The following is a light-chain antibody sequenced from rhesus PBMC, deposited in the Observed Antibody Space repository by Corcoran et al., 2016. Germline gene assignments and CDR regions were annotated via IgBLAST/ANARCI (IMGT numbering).Light chain of an antibody. Sequence: DIQMTQSPSSLSASVGDRVTITCRASQAIFNDLAWYQQKPWQTPKLLIYEGSTLRNGIPFRLNGSGSGTDFSLAISSLQSEDLATYYCQHYYSPPYSFGQGTKVEI. CDR1: QAIFND. J-gene: IGKJ2*01. V-gene: IGKV1-25*01. CDR2: EGS. CDR3: QHYYSPPYS.